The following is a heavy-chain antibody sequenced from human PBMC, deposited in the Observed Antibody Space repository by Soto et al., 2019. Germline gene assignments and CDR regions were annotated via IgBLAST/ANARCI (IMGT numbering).Heavy chain of an antibody. CDR2: MNPNSGDT. CDR1: GYTFTNYH. J-gene: IGHJ4*02. Sequence: ASVKVSCKASGYTFTNYHIHWVRQATGQGLEWMGWMNPNSGDTGYAQKFQGRVIMTRDTSITAAYMELSGLRSEDTAVYYCARGGGGRWYSGDYWGQGALVTSPQ. CDR3: ARGGGGRWYSGDY. D-gene: IGHD6-13*01. V-gene: IGHV1-8*01.